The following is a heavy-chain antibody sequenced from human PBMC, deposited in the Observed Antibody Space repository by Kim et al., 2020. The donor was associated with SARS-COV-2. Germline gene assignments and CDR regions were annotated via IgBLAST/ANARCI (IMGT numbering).Heavy chain of an antibody. Sequence: GGSLRLSCAASGFTFSDHYMEWVLQAPGKGLEWVCRIRNKINSYTTEYAAPVRGRFTISRDDLQNTVYLQMNSLKTEDTAVYYCARISCSSASCYMESYYGIDVWGQGTTVTVSS. J-gene: IGHJ6*02. CDR1: GFTFSDHY. CDR3: ARISCSSASCYMESYYGIDV. CDR2: IRNKINSYTT. D-gene: IGHD2-2*02. V-gene: IGHV3-72*01.